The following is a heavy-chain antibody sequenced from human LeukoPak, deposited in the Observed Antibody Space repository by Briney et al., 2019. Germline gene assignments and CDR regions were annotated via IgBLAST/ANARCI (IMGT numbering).Heavy chain of an antibody. V-gene: IGHV3-21*01. Sequence: GGSLRLSCAASGFTFSSYSMTWVRQAPGKGLEWVSSISSSSSYIYYADSVKGRFTISRDNAKNSLYLQMNSLRAEDTAVYYCARAPYCGGDCSVGYGMDVWGQGTTVTVSS. D-gene: IGHD2-21*02. CDR3: ARAPYCGGDCSVGYGMDV. CDR2: ISSSSSYI. J-gene: IGHJ6*02. CDR1: GFTFSSYS.